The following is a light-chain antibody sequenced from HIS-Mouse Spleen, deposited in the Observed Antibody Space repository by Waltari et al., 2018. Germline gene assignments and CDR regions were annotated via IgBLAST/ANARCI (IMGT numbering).Light chain of an antibody. CDR1: QSVLYSSNNKNY. J-gene: IGKJ1*01. CDR3: QQYYSTPPT. CDR2: WAS. V-gene: IGKV4-1*01. Sequence: DIVMTQSPDSLAVSLGERATINCKSSQSVLYSSNNKNYLAWYQQNPGQPPKLLIYWASTPESGVPDRFSGSGSGTDFTLTISSLQAEDVAVYYCQQYYSTPPTFGQGTKVEIK.